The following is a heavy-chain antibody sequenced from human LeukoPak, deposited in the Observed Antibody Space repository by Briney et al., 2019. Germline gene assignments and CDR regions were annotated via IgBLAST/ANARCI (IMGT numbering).Heavy chain of an antibody. J-gene: IGHJ4*02. Sequence: GESLRLSCAASGFTFSNSAMSWVRQAPGKGLEWVSGFTRNDETTSYSDSVKGRFTISRDNYKDTLYLQMNSLTAEDTAVYYCAKVKVVGYSTFDLWGQGTLVTVSP. CDR1: GFTFSNSA. CDR3: AKVKVVGYSTFDL. D-gene: IGHD3-22*01. V-gene: IGHV3-23*01. CDR2: FTRNDETT.